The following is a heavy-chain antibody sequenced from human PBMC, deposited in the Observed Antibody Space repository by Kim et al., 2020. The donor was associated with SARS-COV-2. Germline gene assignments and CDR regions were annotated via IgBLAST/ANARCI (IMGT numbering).Heavy chain of an antibody. CDR1: GGSISSGSYY. J-gene: IGHJ5*02. V-gene: IGHV4-61*02. D-gene: IGHD3-10*01. CDR3: ARVQGWFGELLYNWFDP. CDR2: IYTSGST. Sequence: SETLSLTCTVSGGSISSGSYYWSWIRQPAGKGLEWIGRIYTSGSTNYNPSLKSRVTISVDTSKNQFSLKLSSVTAADAAVYYCARVQGWFGELLYNWFDPWGQGTLVTVSS.